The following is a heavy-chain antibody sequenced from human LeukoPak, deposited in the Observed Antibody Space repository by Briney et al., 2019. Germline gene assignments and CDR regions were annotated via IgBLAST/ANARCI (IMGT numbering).Heavy chain of an antibody. J-gene: IGHJ4*02. Sequence: GASVKVSCKASGYTFTSYAMHWVRQAPGQRLEWMGWINAGNGNTKYSQKFQGRVTITRDTSASTAYMELSSLRSDDTAVYYCARASVLLWFGEAREGDFDYWGQGTLVTVSS. CDR1: GYTFTSYA. CDR2: INAGNGNT. CDR3: ARASVLLWFGEAREGDFDY. D-gene: IGHD3-10*01. V-gene: IGHV1-3*01.